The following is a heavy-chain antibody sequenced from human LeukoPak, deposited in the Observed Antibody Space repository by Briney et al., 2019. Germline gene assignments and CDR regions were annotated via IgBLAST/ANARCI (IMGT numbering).Heavy chain of an antibody. J-gene: IGHJ4*02. CDR3: ARHRAAADNFDY. CDR2: IYYSGST. CDR1: GDSISIYY. V-gene: IGHV4-59*08. D-gene: IGHD6-13*01. Sequence: SETLSLTCSVSGDSISIYYWSWIRQPPGKGLEWIGYIYYSGSTNYNPSLKSRVTISVDTSKNQFSLKLSSVTAADTAVYYCARHRAAADNFDYWGQGTLVTVSS.